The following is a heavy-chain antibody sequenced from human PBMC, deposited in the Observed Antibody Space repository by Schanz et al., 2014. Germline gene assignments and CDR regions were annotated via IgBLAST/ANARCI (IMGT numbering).Heavy chain of an antibody. CDR2: ISTSSGYI. V-gene: IGHV3-21*01. CDR3: ARTSQAGWVPSFYWNFDL. CDR1: GIDFSSYS. Sequence: EVQLVESGGGLVKPGGSLRLSCAASGIDFSSYSMNWVRQAPGKGLEWVSTISTSSGYIYYADSVNGRFTISRDNGQNSLYLQMNSLKAEETAVYYCARTSQAGWVPSFYWNFDLWGRGALVTVSS. J-gene: IGHJ2*01. D-gene: IGHD6-19*01.